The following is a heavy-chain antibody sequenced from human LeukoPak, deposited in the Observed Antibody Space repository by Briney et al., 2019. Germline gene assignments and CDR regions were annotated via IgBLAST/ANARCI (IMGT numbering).Heavy chain of an antibody. CDR3: AKGGSYAPLDY. CDR2: INNVGDDT. CDR1: GFTFSSSA. V-gene: IGHV3-23*01. D-gene: IGHD1-26*01. J-gene: IGHJ4*02. Sequence: GGALRLSCAASGFTFSSSAMTWVRQAPGKGLEWVSAINNVGDDTIYTDSLKGRFTISRDNSKNTLYLQMYSLRAEDTAVYYCAKGGSYAPLDYWGQGTLVTVSS.